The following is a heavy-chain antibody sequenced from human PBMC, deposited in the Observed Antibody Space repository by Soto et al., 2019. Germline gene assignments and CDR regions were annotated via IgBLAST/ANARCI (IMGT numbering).Heavy chain of an antibody. CDR2: ISAYNGNT. D-gene: IGHD3-9*01. CDR1: GYTFTSYG. CDR3: ARDDYYDILTGYFRRPRDAFDI. V-gene: IGHV1-18*01. Sequence: VASVKVSCKASGYTFTSYGISWVRQAPGQGLEWMGWISAYNGNTNYAQKLQGRVTMTTDTSTSTAYMELRSLRSDDTAVYYCARDDYYDILTGYFRRPRDAFDIWGQGTMVTVSS. J-gene: IGHJ3*02.